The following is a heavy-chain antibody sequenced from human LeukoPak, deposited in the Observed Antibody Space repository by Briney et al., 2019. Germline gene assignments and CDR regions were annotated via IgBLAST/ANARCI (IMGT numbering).Heavy chain of an antibody. V-gene: IGHV4-61*02. D-gene: IGHD3-10*01. J-gene: IGHJ4*02. CDR1: GGSISSGSYY. CDR2: IYTSGST. CDR3: ASGRDHGGFGELLSFDY. Sequence: SETLSLTCTVSGGSISSGSYYWSWIRQPAGKGLEWIGRIYTSGSTNYNPSLKSRVTISVDTSKNQFSLKLSSVTAADTAVYYCASGRDHGGFGELLSFDYWGQGTLVTVSS.